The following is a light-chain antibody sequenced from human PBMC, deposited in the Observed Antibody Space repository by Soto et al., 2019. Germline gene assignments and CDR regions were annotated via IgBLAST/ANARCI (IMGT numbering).Light chain of an antibody. V-gene: IGKV1-27*01. CDR1: QGISNY. CDR3: QKYTNVPA. J-gene: IGKJ4*01. CDR2: AAS. Sequence: DIQMTQSPSSLSASVGDRVTITCRASQGISNYLAWYQQIPGKVPKLLISAASILQSGVPSRFSGSGSGTDFTLTISSLQPDDVATYYCQKYTNVPAFGGGTKVEIK.